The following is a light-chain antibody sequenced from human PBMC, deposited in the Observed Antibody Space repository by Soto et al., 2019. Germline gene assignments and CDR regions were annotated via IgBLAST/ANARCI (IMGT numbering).Light chain of an antibody. CDR1: QDIRNF. V-gene: IGKV1-27*01. CDR2: AAS. Sequence: DIQMTQSPTSQSASVGDRVTITCRVSQDIRNFVAWYQQKPGKAPKLLIYAASTLQSGVPSRFSGSGSGTDFTLTINSLQPEDVATYSCQKYSSVPVFGPGTKVEIK. J-gene: IGKJ3*01. CDR3: QKYSSVPV.